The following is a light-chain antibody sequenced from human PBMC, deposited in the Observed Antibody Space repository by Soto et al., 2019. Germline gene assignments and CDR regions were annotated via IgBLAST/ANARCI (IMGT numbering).Light chain of an antibody. V-gene: IGLV2-14*03. J-gene: IGLJ2*01. CDR2: GVI. CDR3: CSYTRSRTVI. CDR1: SSDVGGFYF. Sequence: QSALTQPASVSGSPGQSITISCTGTSSDVGGFYFVSWHQQHAGKAPKLIIFGVINRPSGVSDRFSGSKSVNTASLTIFGLQAEDEADYHCCSYTRSRTVIFGGGTQLTVL.